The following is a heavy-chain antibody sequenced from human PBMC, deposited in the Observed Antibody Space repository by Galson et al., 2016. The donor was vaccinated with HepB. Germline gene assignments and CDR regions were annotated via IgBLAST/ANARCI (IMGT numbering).Heavy chain of an antibody. Sequence: SLRLSCAASGFTFRSYAMNWVRQVPGKGLEWVSGISGGGATTYYADSVKGRFTISRDNTKNTLYLQMNSLRAEETAVYYCAKGGGDYGGNFVFDYWGQGSLVTVSS. CDR1: GFTFRSYA. CDR2: ISGGGATT. J-gene: IGHJ4*02. CDR3: AKGGGDYGGNFVFDY. V-gene: IGHV3-23*01. D-gene: IGHD4-23*01.